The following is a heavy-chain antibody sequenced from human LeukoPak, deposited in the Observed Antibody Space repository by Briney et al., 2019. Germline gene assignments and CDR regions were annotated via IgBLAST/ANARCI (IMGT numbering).Heavy chain of an antibody. CDR3: ARVLSGCETTRCELDY. Sequence: PGGSLRLSCAASGFAFSTYSMNWVRQAPGKGPEWVSSISSRSTYIYYADSVKGRVTISRDNAKNSLYLQMNSLRAEDTAVYYCARVLSGCETTRCELDYWGQGTLVTVSS. D-gene: IGHD1-26*01. CDR1: GFAFSTYS. J-gene: IGHJ4*02. V-gene: IGHV3-21*01. CDR2: ISSRSTYI.